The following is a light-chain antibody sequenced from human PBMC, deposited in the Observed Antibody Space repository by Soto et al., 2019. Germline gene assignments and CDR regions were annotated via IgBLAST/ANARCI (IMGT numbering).Light chain of an antibody. CDR1: SSDVGSYNY. V-gene: IGLV2-8*01. Sequence: QSALTQPPSASGSPGQSVTISCTGTSSDVGSYNYVSWYQQNPGKAPKLLIYEVSKRPPGVPDRFSGSKSGNTASLSVSGLQAEDDGDYYCSSYAGSNIYVFGNGTKVTVL. CDR2: EVS. J-gene: IGLJ1*01. CDR3: SSYAGSNIYV.